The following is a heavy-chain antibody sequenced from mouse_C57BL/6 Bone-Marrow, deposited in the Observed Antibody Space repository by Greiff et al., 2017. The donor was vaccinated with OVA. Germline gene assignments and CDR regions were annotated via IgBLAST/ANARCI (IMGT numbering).Heavy chain of an antibody. CDR3: TTTVVAKYYAMDY. CDR2: IYPGNSDT. D-gene: IGHD1-1*01. J-gene: IGHJ4*01. CDR1: GYTFTSYW. Sequence: VQLQQSGTVLARPGASVKMSCKTSGYTFTSYWMHWVKQRPGQGLEWIGAIYPGNSDTSYNQKFKGKAKLTAVTSASTAYMELSSLTNEDSAVYYCTTTVVAKYYAMDYWGQGTSVTVSS. V-gene: IGHV1-5*01.